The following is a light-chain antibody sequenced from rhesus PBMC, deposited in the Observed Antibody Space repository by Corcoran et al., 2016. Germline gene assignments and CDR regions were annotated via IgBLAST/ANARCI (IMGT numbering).Light chain of an antibody. Sequence: DIVMTQSPDSLAVSLGEKVTINCKSSQSLLYSSNNKSYLAWYQQKPGQAPKLLIYWASTRESGVPNRFSGSGSGTDFTLTISGLQAEDVAVYYCQHDYSSPLTFGQGTKVEIK. J-gene: IGKJ1*01. V-gene: IGKV4-1*01. CDR2: WAS. CDR1: QSLLYSSNNKSY. CDR3: QHDYSSPLT.